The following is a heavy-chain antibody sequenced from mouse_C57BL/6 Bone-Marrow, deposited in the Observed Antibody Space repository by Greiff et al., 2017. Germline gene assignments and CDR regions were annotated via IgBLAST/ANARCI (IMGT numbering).Heavy chain of an antibody. D-gene: IGHD2-12*01. V-gene: IGHV1-82*01. CDR1: GYAFSSSW. CDR3: ARGDYSYAMDY. Sequence: LQESGPELVKPGASVKISCKASGYAFSSSWMNWVTQRPGKGLEWIGRIYPGAGDTNYNGKFKGKATLTADKSSSTAYMQLSSLTSEDSAVYFCARGDYSYAMDYWGQGTSVTVSA. CDR2: IYPGAGDT. J-gene: IGHJ4*01.